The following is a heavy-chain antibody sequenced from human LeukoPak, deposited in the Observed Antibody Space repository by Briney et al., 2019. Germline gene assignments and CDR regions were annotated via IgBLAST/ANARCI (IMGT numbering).Heavy chain of an antibody. V-gene: IGHV3-53*01. J-gene: IGHJ4*02. Sequence: GGSLRLSCAASGFTVSGTHMSWVRQAPGKGPEWVSAMYTGGTTYYADSVMGRFTVSRDNSRNTVFLHMNSLRVDDTAVYYCAKDEATSGGGLASWGQGTLVTVSS. CDR2: MYTGGTT. CDR3: AKDEATSGGGLAS. CDR1: GFTVSGTH. D-gene: IGHD3-16*01.